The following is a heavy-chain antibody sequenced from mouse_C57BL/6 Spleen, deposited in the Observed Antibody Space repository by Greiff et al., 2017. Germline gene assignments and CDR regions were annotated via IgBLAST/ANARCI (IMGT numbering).Heavy chain of an antibody. Sequence: VKLMESGAELVRPGASVKLSCKASGYTFTDYYINWVKQRPGQGLEWIARIYPGSGNTYYNEKFKGKATLTAEKSSSTAYMQLSSLTSEDSAVYFCARTGTGFDYWGQGTTLTVSS. CDR2: IYPGSGNT. V-gene: IGHV1-76*01. D-gene: IGHD4-1*01. J-gene: IGHJ2*01. CDR1: GYTFTDYY. CDR3: ARTGTGFDY.